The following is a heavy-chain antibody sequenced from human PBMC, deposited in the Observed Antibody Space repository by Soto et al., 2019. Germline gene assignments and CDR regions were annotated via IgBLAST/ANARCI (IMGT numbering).Heavy chain of an antibody. CDR3: ARSPRSSPYFDY. D-gene: IGHD6-13*01. Sequence: GESLKISCQCSGYTFSNFWTAWVRQLPGKGLEWMGIIYPGDYETRYSPSFHGKVTISADRSIGTAYLQWSSLEASDSAFYFCARSPRSSPYFDYWGQGALVTVSS. V-gene: IGHV5-51*01. CDR1: GYTFSNFW. J-gene: IGHJ4*02. CDR2: IYPGDYET.